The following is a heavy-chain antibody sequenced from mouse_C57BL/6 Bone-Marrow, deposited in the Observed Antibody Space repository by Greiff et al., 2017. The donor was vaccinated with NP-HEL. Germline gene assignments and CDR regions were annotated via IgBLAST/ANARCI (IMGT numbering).Heavy chain of an antibody. J-gene: IGHJ1*03. CDR2: INPYNGGT. Sequence: LQESGPVLVKPGASVKMSCKASGYTFTDYYMNWVKQSHGKSLEWIGVINPYNGGTSYNQKFKGKATLTVDKSSSTAYMELNSLTSEDSAVYYCARWMVRDWYFDVWGTGTTVTVSS. CDR1: GYTFTDYY. V-gene: IGHV1-19*01. D-gene: IGHD2-13*01. CDR3: ARWMVRDWYFDV.